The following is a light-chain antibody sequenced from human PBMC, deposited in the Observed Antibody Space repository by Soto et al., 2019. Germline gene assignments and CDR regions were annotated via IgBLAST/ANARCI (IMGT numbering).Light chain of an antibody. Sequence: DIVMTQSPDSLAMSLGERVTINCKSSQSVLYSSNNRNYLAWFQQKPGQPPKLLIYWASTRESGVPDRFSGSGSGTDFTLTISGLQAEDVAVYYCQQYYNTPLTFGGGTKVEI. J-gene: IGKJ4*01. CDR2: WAS. CDR3: QQYYNTPLT. CDR1: QSVLYSSNNRNY. V-gene: IGKV4-1*01.